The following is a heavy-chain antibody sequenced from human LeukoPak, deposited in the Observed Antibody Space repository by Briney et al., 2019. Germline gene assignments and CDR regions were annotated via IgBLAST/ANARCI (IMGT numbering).Heavy chain of an antibody. CDR2: IYSGGTT. V-gene: IGHV3-66*01. Sequence: GGSLRLSCAASGFTVSSNYMSWVRQAPGKGLEWVSVIYSGGTTYYTDSVKGRFNISRDNSKNTLYLQMNSLRAEDTAVYYCAKAAYYYDSSGYSLFGAFDIWGQGTMVTVSS. D-gene: IGHD3-22*01. J-gene: IGHJ3*02. CDR1: GFTVSSNY. CDR3: AKAAYYYDSSGYSLFGAFDI.